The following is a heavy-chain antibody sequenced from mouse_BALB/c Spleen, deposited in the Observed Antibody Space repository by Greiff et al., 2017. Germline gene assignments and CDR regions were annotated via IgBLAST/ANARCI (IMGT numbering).Heavy chain of an antibody. CDR1: GFNIKDTY. CDR3: AFYYGNYGGAMDY. V-gene: IGHV14-3*02. D-gene: IGHD2-1*01. CDR2: IDPANGNT. Sequence: EVQLVESGAELVKPGASVKLSCTASGFNIKDTYMHWVKQRPEQGLEWIGRIDPANGNTKYDPKFQGKATITADTSSNTAYLQLSSLTSEDTAVYYCAFYYGNYGGAMDYWGQGTSVTVSS. J-gene: IGHJ4*01.